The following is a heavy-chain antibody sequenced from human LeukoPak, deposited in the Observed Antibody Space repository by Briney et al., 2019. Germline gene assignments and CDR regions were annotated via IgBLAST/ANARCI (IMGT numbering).Heavy chain of an antibody. D-gene: IGHD7-27*01. Sequence: ASVKVSCKASGYTFTDYFMHWVRQAPGQGPEWMGRMNGNSGVTMYAQTLQDRVTMTRDTSISTAYMELSRLTSDDTAVYYCARDLSSTSNWEFDYWGQGTLVTVSS. CDR3: ARDLSSTSNWEFDY. CDR1: GYTFTDYF. V-gene: IGHV1-2*06. CDR2: MNGNSGVT. J-gene: IGHJ4*02.